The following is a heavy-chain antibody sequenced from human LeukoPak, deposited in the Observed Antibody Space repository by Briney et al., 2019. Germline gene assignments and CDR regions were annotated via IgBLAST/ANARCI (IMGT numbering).Heavy chain of an antibody. J-gene: IGHJ4*02. V-gene: IGHV3-7*01. Sequence: GGSLRLSCAASGFTFSSYWMSWVRQAPGKGVGWVANIKQDGSEKYHVDSVKGRFTISRDNAKNSLYLQMNSLRAEDTAVYYCARDGFWSDHFDYWGQGTLVTVSS. D-gene: IGHD3-3*01. CDR2: IKQDGSEK. CDR1: GFTFSSYW. CDR3: ARDGFWSDHFDY.